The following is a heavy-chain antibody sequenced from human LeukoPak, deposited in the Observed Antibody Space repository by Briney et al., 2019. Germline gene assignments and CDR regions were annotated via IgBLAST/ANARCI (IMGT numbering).Heavy chain of an antibody. CDR3: AKSGPDFGDLPSEYYLDF. D-gene: IGHD4-17*01. CDR1: GFSFSSYG. J-gene: IGHJ4*02. CDR2: IWYDGSNK. Sequence: QSGGSLRLSCAASGFSFSSYGMHWVRQAPGKGLEWGAVIWYDGSNKYYADSVKGRFTISRDNSRTTLFLQMNSLRAEDTAVYYCAKSGPDFGDLPSEYYLDFWGQGTLVTVSS. V-gene: IGHV3-33*06.